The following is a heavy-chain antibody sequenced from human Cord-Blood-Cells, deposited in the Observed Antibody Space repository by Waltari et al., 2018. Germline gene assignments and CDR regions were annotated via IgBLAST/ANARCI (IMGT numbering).Heavy chain of an antibody. CDR1: GFTFSSYG. Sequence: EVQLVESGGGLVQPGGPLRLSCAASGFTFSSYGMSWVRQAPGKGLEWVANIKQDGSEKYYVDSVKGRFTISRDNAKNSLYLQMNSLRAEDTAVYYCARVGTMVRGAPDYWGQGTLVTVSS. CDR3: ARVGTMVRGAPDY. J-gene: IGHJ4*02. V-gene: IGHV3-7*01. D-gene: IGHD3-10*01. CDR2: IKQDGSEK.